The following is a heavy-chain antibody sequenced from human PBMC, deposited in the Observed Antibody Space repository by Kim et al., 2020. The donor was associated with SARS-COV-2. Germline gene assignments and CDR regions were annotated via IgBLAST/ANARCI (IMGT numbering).Heavy chain of an antibody. V-gene: IGHV4-38-2*02. Sequence: SETLSLTCTVSGYSISSGYYWGWIRQPPGKGLEWIGSIYHSGSTYHNPSLKSRDTISVDTSKNQFSLKLSSVTATDTAVYYCARVVYDILTGYSTNWFDPWGQGTLVTVSS. D-gene: IGHD3-9*01. J-gene: IGHJ5*02. CDR1: GYSISSGYY. CDR3: ARVVYDILTGYSTNWFDP. CDR2: IYHSGST.